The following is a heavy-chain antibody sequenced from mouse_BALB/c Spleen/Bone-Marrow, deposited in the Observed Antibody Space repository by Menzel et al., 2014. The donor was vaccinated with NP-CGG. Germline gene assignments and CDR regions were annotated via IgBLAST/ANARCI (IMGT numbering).Heavy chain of an antibody. Sequence: EVKLQESGAELVKPGASVKLSCTASGFNIKDTYMHWVKQRPEQGLEWIGRIDPANGNTKYDPKFQGKATITADTSSNTAYLQLSSLTSEDTAVYCCARWLLNYYAMDYWGQGTSVTVSS. V-gene: IGHV14-3*02. J-gene: IGHJ4*01. CDR1: GFNIKDTY. CDR3: ARWLLNYYAMDY. D-gene: IGHD2-3*01. CDR2: IDPANGNT.